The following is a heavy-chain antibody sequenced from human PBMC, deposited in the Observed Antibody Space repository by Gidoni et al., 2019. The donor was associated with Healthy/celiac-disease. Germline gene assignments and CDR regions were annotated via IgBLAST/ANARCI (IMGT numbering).Heavy chain of an antibody. CDR3: ANSPPPFIAAAGTGY. CDR1: GFTFDGYA. CDR2: ISGSGGSR. Sequence: EVQLVESGGGLVQPGGSLRLSCAASGFTFDGYAMNWVRQAPGEGLELGSGISGSGGSRGDADSGKGRFTSSRDNGKNSLYLQMNRLTAEDTDLYYCANSPPPFIAAAGTGYCGRGTLVPVSS. V-gene: IGHV3-9*01. D-gene: IGHD6-13*01. J-gene: IGHJ4*03.